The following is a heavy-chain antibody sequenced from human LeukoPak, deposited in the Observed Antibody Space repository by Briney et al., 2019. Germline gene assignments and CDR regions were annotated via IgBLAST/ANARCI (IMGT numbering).Heavy chain of an antibody. CDR1: GFTFSSFS. V-gene: IGHV3-48*04. J-gene: IGHJ4*02. D-gene: IGHD6-19*01. CDR2: ISSTSSTI. Sequence: GGSLRLSCVASGFTFSSFSMDWVRQAPGKGLEWVSYISSTSSTIYYADSVQGRFTSSRDNAKNSLYLQMNSLTAEDTAVYFCARDWSAVAAPDYFDYWGQGTLVTVSA. CDR3: ARDWSAVAAPDYFDY.